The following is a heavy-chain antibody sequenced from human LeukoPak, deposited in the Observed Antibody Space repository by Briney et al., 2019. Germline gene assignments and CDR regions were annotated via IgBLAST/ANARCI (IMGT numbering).Heavy chain of an antibody. Sequence: GGSLRLSCAASGFTFSNYYMHWVRQAPGKGLMWVSRIRGDGGDISFADSVQGRFTISRDNAINTLYLQMNSLRTEDTAVYYCSRGVVSAWGNDYWGQGTLVTVSS. J-gene: IGHJ4*02. D-gene: IGHD3-16*01. CDR2: IRGDGGDI. CDR1: GFTFSNYY. CDR3: SRGVVSAWGNDY. V-gene: IGHV3-74*01.